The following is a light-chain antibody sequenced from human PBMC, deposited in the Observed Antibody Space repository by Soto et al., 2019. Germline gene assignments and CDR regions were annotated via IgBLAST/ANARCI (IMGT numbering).Light chain of an antibody. J-gene: IGLJ1*01. CDR2: GNS. CDR3: QSYDRSLSGLV. Sequence: QSVLTQPPSVSGAPGQRVTISRTGSSSNIGAGYDVHWYQQLPGTAPKLLIYGNSNRPSGVPDRFSGSKSGTSASLAITGLQAEDEADYYCQSYDRSLSGLVFGTGTKLTVL. CDR1: SSNIGAGYD. V-gene: IGLV1-40*01.